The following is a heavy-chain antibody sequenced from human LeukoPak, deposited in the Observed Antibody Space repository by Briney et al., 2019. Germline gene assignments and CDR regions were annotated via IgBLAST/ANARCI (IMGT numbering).Heavy chain of an antibody. J-gene: IGHJ5*02. D-gene: IGHD3-22*01. CDR2: IYTSGST. Sequence: PSETLSLTCSVSGASISSYYWSWIRQPPGKGLEWIGFIYTSGSTNYNPSLKSRVTISADTSNNQFSLSLTSPTAADTAVYYCARHRESYYESSHMGFDPWGQGTLVIVSS. CDR3: ARHRESYYESSHMGFDP. V-gene: IGHV4-4*09. CDR1: GASISSYY.